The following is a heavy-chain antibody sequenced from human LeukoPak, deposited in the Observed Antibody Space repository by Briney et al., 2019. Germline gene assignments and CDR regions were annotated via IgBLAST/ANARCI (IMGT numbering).Heavy chain of an antibody. Sequence: GASVKVSCKASGGTFSSYAISWVRQAPGQGLEWMGGIIPIFGTANYAQKFQGRVTITTDESTSTAYMELSSLRSEDTAVYYCAREQGRKISTNGVCYISWFDPWGQGTLVTVSS. V-gene: IGHV1-69*05. CDR3: AREQGRKISTNGVCYISWFDP. CDR1: GGTFSSYA. J-gene: IGHJ5*02. D-gene: IGHD2-8*01. CDR2: IIPIFGTA.